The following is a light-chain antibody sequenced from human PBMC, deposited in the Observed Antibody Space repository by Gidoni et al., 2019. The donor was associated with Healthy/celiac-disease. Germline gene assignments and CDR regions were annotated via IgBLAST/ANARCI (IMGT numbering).Light chain of an antibody. CDR2: GAS. V-gene: IGKV3-15*01. J-gene: IGKJ1*01. CDR3: QQYNNWPPTWT. CDR1: QSVSSN. Sequence: EIVMTQSPATLSVSPGERATLSCRASQSVSSNLAWYQQKPGQAPRLLIYGASTRATGIPARFSGSGSGTECTRTISSLQSEDFAVYYCQQYNNWPPTWTFGQGTKVEIK.